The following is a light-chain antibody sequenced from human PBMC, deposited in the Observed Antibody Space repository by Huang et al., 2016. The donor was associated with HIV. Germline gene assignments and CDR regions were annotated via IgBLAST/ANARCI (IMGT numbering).Light chain of an antibody. CDR2: GAS. CDR3: QEYATSSRLS. V-gene: IGKV3-20*01. Sequence: EIVLTQSPGTLSLSPGERATLSCRASQSVSSTYLAWYQQKPGQPPRLIIYGASSRATGIPDRFSGSGSGTDFSLTISRLEPEDFAVYYCQEYATSSRLSFGGGTKVEIK. CDR1: QSVSSTY. J-gene: IGKJ4*01.